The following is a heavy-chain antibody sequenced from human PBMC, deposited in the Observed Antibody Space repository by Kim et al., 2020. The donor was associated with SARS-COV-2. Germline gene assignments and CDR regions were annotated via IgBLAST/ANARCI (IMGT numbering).Heavy chain of an antibody. CDR3: ARESSYYYDSSGYYRLAGYYNGMDV. CDR2: IYHSGST. CDR1: GGSISSSNW. J-gene: IGHJ6*02. D-gene: IGHD3-22*01. V-gene: IGHV4-4*02. Sequence: SETLSLTCAVSGGSISSSNWWSWVRQPPGKGLEWIGEIYHSGSTNYNPSLKSRVTISVDKSKNQFSLMLSSVTAADTAEYYCARESSYYYDSSGYYRLAGYYNGMDVWGQGTTVTVSS.